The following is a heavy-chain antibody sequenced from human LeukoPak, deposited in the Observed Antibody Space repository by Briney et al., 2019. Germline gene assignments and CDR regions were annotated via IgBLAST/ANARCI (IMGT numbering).Heavy chain of an antibody. CDR3: AKDVNFDWLLPDY. V-gene: IGHV3-30*18. Sequence: PGGSLRLSCAASGFTFSSYGMHWVRQAPGKGLEWVAVISYDGSNKYYADSVKGRFTISRDNYKNTLYLQMNSLRAEDTAVYYCAKDVNFDWLLPDYWGQGTLVTVSS. CDR1: GFTFSSYG. J-gene: IGHJ4*02. CDR2: ISYDGSNK. D-gene: IGHD3-9*01.